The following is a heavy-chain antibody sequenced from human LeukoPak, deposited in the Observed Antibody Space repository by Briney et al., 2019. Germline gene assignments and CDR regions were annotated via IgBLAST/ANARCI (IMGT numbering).Heavy chain of an antibody. D-gene: IGHD6-13*01. CDR3: ARVPSRIAAAGTYWFDP. CDR2: IYYSGST. V-gene: IGHV4-31*03. Sequence: SETLSLTCTVSGGSISSGGYYWRWIRQHPGKGLEWIGYIYYSGSTYYNPSLKSRVTISVDTSKNQFSLKLSSVTAADTAVYYCARVPSRIAAAGTYWFDPWGQGTLVTVSS. J-gene: IGHJ5*02. CDR1: GGSISSGGYY.